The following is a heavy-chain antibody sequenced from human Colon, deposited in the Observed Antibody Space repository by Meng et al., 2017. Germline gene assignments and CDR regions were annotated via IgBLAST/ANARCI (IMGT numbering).Heavy chain of an antibody. Sequence: QVQLVQSGAEVKKPGASVKVSCKTSGYIFNTYGISWVRQAPGQGLEWMGWITSHNGNTNYAERLQGRVTMTTDTSTSTAYMELNNLKSDDTATYYCARGVQTLDYWGQGTLVTVSS. CDR2: ITSHNGNT. CDR1: GYIFNTYG. D-gene: IGHD3-10*01. V-gene: IGHV1-18*01. J-gene: IGHJ4*02. CDR3: ARGVQTLDY.